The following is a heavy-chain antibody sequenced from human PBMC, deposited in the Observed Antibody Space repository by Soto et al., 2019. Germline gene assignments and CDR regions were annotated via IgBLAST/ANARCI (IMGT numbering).Heavy chain of an antibody. J-gene: IGHJ3*02. V-gene: IGHV3-23*01. D-gene: IGHD2-8*02. CDR1: GFICSSYD. Sequence: HPGGSLRLSCAASGFICSSYDMSWVRQAPGKGLEWVSTILVAGSTHYEDSVKGRFTISRDRSKNTVYLQMNSLTAGDTAMYYCAKATATGGGAFDICGQGTMVTVSS. CDR3: AKATATGGGAFDI. CDR2: ILVAGST.